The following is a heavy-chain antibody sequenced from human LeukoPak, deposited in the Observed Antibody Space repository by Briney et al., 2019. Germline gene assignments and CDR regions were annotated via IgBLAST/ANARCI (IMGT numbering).Heavy chain of an antibody. D-gene: IGHD1-26*01. Sequence: GGSLRLSCAASGFPFINYGMTWVRQAPGKGLEWVSSISGSGATTNYADSVKGRFTISRDNAKNSLYLQMNSLRAEDTAVYYCARDLVGATSPLDYWGQGTLVTVSS. CDR2: ISGSGATT. CDR3: ARDLVGATSPLDY. V-gene: IGHV3-21*04. J-gene: IGHJ4*02. CDR1: GFPFINYG.